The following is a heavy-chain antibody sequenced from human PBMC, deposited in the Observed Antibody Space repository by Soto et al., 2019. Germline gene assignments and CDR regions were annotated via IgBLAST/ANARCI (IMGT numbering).Heavy chain of an antibody. J-gene: IGHJ5*02. CDR3: ARGICSSTSCYPGTVWFDP. CDR1: GGSISSGGYY. V-gene: IGHV4-31*03. D-gene: IGHD2-2*01. Sequence: SETLSLTCTVSGGSISSGGYYWSWIRQHPGKGLERIGYIYYSGSTYYNPSLKSRVTISVDTSKNQFSLKLSSVTAADTAVYYCARGICSSTSCYPGTVWFDPWGQGTLVTVSS. CDR2: IYYSGST.